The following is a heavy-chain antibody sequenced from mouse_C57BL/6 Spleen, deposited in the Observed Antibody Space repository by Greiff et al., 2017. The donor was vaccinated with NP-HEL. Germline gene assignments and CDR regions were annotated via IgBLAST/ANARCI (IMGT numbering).Heavy chain of an antibody. Sequence: QVQLQQPGAELVRPGTSVKLSCKASGYTFTSYWMHWVKQRPGQGLEWIGVIDPSVSYTNYNQKFKGKATLTVDTSSSTAYMQLSSLTSEDSAVYYCARSYYSNYGGGGYAMDYWGQGTSVTVSS. V-gene: IGHV1-59*01. CDR1: GYTFTSYW. D-gene: IGHD2-5*01. CDR2: IDPSVSYT. CDR3: ARSYYSNYGGGGYAMDY. J-gene: IGHJ4*01.